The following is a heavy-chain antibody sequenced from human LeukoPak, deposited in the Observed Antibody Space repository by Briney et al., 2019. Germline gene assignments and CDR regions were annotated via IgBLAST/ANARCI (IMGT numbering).Heavy chain of an antibody. CDR2: VYYSGST. CDR1: GYSISSGYY. Sequence: PSETLSLTCTVSGYSISSGYYWNWIRQSPGKGLEWIGYVYYSGSTYYNPSLESRFTISVDTSKNQFSLKLSSVTAADTAVYYCARELTGDTLPWFDPWGQGTLVTVSS. CDR3: ARELTGDTLPWFDP. J-gene: IGHJ5*02. D-gene: IGHD7-27*01. V-gene: IGHV4-38-2*02.